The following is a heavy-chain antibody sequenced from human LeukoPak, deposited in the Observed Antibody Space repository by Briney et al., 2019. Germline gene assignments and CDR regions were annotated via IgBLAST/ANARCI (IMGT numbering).Heavy chain of an antibody. Sequence: ASVKVSCKVSGYTLTELSMHWVRQAPGKGLEWMGVFDPEDGETIYAQKFQGRVTMTEDTSTDTAYMELSSLRSEDTAAYYCATWQWLVRHKPVFDYWGQGTLVTVSS. CDR3: ATWQWLVRHKPVFDY. D-gene: IGHD6-19*01. V-gene: IGHV1-24*01. CDR2: FDPEDGET. J-gene: IGHJ4*02. CDR1: GYTLTELS.